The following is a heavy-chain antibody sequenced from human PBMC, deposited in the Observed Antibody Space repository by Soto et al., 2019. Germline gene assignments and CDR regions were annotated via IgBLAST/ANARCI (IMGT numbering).Heavy chain of an antibody. CDR1: GYSFSSYW. CDR3: ARRIYNGYQIFDY. CDR2: ISPSDSCT. J-gene: IGHJ4*02. V-gene: IGHV5-10-1*01. Sequence: GESLKISCKGSGYSFSSYWITWVRQKPGEALEWMGRISPSDSCTDYSPTFQGHVSISTAKYISTVYLEWSSLKASDTAMYFCARRIYNGYQIFDYWGQGTRVTVSS. D-gene: IGHD5-12*01.